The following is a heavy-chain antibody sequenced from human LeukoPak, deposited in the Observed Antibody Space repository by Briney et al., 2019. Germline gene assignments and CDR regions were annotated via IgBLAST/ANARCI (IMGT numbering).Heavy chain of an antibody. Sequence: SETLSLTCAVYGGSFSAYYWIWIRQPPGKGLEWIGEINHSGSTTYNPSLRSRVSISVDTSKNQFSLKLTSVTAADTAVYYCARGQEDWDLLQRSVHFDYWGQGNLVTVSS. D-gene: IGHD1-26*01. CDR3: ARGQEDWDLLQRSVHFDY. CDR1: GGSFSAYY. CDR2: INHSGST. J-gene: IGHJ4*02. V-gene: IGHV4-34*01.